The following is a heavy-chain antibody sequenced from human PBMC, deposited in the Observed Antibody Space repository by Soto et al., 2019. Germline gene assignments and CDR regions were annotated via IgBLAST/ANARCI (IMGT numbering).Heavy chain of an antibody. D-gene: IGHD2-2*01. Sequence: SGFTFDDHAMHWVRQAPGKGLEWVSGISWNSDIIAYADSVKGRFTISRDNAKNSLYLQMNSLRAEDTALYYCAKDRQLRSYFFDYWGQGTLVTVSS. CDR1: GFTFDDHA. J-gene: IGHJ4*02. CDR3: AKDRQLRSYFFDY. CDR2: ISWNSDII. V-gene: IGHV3-9*01.